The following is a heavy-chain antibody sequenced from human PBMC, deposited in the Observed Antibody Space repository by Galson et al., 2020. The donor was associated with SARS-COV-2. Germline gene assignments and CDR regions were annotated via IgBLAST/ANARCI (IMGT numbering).Heavy chain of an antibody. CDR2: INSDGSSR. Sequence: GGSLRLSCAASGFTFSSYWMHWVRQAPGKGLVWVSRINSDGSSRSYADSVKGRFTISRDNAKNTLTLQMNSLSAEDTAMYYCAKEYYYDSSGPLDAFDIWGQGTMVTVSS. J-gene: IGHJ3*02. D-gene: IGHD3-22*01. CDR1: GFTFSSYW. V-gene: IGHV3-74*01. CDR3: AKEYYYDSSGPLDAFDI.